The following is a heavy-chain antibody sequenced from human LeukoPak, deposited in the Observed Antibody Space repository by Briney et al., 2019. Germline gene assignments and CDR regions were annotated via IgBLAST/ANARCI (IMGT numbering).Heavy chain of an antibody. CDR2: IYYSGST. D-gene: IGHD3-10*01. V-gene: IGHV4-39*07. Sequence: SETLSLTCTVSGGSISSSSYYWGWIRQPPGKGLEWIGSIYYSGSTYYNPPLKSRVTISVDTSKNQFSLKLSSVTAADTAVYYCARARGLGPAGWFDPWGQGTLVTVSS. CDR1: GGSISSSSYY. J-gene: IGHJ5*02. CDR3: ARARGLGPAGWFDP.